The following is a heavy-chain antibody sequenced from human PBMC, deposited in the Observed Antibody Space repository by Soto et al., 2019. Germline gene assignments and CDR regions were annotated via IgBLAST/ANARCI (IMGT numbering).Heavy chain of an antibody. Sequence: ASVKVSWKASGYGFLSYGLCWLRKAPGQGLEWMGWISAYNGNTNYAQKLQGRVTMTTDTSTSTAYRELRSLRSNDTAVYYCARVPGSSSWSSYWGQGTRVTVSS. CDR3: ARVPGSSSWSSY. CDR2: ISAYNGNT. D-gene: IGHD6-13*01. CDR1: GYGFLSYG. J-gene: IGHJ4*02. V-gene: IGHV1-18*04.